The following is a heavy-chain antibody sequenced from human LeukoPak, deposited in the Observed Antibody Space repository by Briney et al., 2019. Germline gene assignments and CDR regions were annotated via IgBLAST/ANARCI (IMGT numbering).Heavy chain of an antibody. V-gene: IGHV4-4*07. CDR1: GGSISSYY. CDR2: IYTSGST. CDR3: ARPKAMIVVSAFDI. D-gene: IGHD3-22*01. Sequence: SETLSLTCTVSGGSISSYYWSWIRQPAGKGLEWIGRIYTSGSTNYNPSLKSRVTMSVDTSKNQFSLKLSSVTAADTAVYYCARPKAMIVVSAFDIWGQGTMVTVSS. J-gene: IGHJ3*02.